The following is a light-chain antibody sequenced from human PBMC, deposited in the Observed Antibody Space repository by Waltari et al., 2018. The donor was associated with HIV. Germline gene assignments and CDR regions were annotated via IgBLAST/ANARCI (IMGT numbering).Light chain of an antibody. V-gene: IGLV3-21*02. CDR1: NIGSKS. CDR2: DDS. Sequence: SYVLTQPPSVSVAPGQTARITCGGNNIGSKSVHWYQQKPGQAPVLVVCDDSDRPSGIRARFCFANSGNPATRTLSWVEAGDEADYYCEVCDSSSDQTRVFGGGTKLTVL. CDR3: EVCDSSSDQTRV. J-gene: IGLJ2*01.